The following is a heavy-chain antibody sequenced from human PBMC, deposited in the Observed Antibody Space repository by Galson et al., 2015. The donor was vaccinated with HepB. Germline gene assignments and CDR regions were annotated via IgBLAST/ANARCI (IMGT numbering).Heavy chain of an antibody. Sequence: SLRLSCAASGFTVSSNYMSWVRQAPGKGLEWVSVIYSGGSTYYADSVKGRFTISRDNSKNALYLQMDSLRAEDTAVYYCATHATNDYGDYPLHYYYYMDVWGKGTTVTVSS. CDR3: ATHATNDYGDYPLHYYYYMDV. J-gene: IGHJ6*03. D-gene: IGHD4-17*01. CDR1: GFTVSSNY. CDR2: IYSGGST. V-gene: IGHV3-53*01.